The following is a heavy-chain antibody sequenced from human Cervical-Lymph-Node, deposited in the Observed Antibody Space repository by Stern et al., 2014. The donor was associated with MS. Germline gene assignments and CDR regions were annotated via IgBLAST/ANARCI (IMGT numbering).Heavy chain of an antibody. Sequence: QVQLVQSGAEVKKPGASVMVSCKASEYTFTNYYMHWVRQAPGQVLEWMGIISPSGGSTSYAQKFQGRVTMTRDTSTSTVYMQLSSLTSGDTAVYYCVVTVTSTYDSWGQGTLVTVSS. CDR2: ISPSGGST. CDR3: VVTVTSTYDS. D-gene: IGHD4-17*01. V-gene: IGHV1-46*01. CDR1: EYTFTNYY. J-gene: IGHJ4*02.